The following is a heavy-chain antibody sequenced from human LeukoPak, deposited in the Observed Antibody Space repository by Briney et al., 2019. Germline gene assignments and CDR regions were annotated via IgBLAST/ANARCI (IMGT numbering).Heavy chain of an antibody. CDR2: IYYSGST. CDR3: ARHHIAAAGFDY. Sequence: KPSETLSLTCTVSGGSISSYYWSWNRQPPGKGLEWIGYIYYSGSTNYNPSLKSRVTISVDTSKNQFSLKLSSVTAADTAVYYCARHHIAAAGFDYWGQGTLVTVSS. V-gene: IGHV4-59*01. J-gene: IGHJ4*02. CDR1: GGSISSYY. D-gene: IGHD6-13*01.